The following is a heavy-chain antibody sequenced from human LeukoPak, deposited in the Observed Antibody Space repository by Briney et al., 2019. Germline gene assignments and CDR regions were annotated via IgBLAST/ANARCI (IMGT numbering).Heavy chain of an antibody. D-gene: IGHD6-13*01. CDR2: ISPDGSDT. V-gene: IGHV5-51*01. CDR3: ARLTSSWSFDY. CDR1: GYSFTNYW. Sequence: GESLLISCKGSGYSFTNYWIGWVRQMPGKGLEWMGIISPDGSDTRYSPSFQGQVTISADKSITTAYLQWSSLKASDTAMYYCARLTSSWSFDYWGQRNPVTVSS. J-gene: IGHJ4*02.